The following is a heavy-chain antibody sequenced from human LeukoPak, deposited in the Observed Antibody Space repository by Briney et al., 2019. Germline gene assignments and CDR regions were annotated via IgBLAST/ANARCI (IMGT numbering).Heavy chain of an antibody. D-gene: IGHD3-9*01. Sequence: AXVKVSCKVSGYTLTELSMHWVRQAPGKGVEWMGGFDPEDGETIYAQKFQGRVTMTEDTSTDTAYMEVRSLRSEDTAVYYCATAVRRRYFDWLCAFDIWGQGTMVTVSS. CDR3: ATAVRRRYFDWLCAFDI. CDR2: FDPEDGET. CDR1: GYTLTELS. V-gene: IGHV1-24*01. J-gene: IGHJ3*02.